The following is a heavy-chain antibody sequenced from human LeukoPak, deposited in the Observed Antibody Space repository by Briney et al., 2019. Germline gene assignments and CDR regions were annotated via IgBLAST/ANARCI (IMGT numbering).Heavy chain of an antibody. Sequence: GGSLRLSCAASGFTFSSYAMGWVRQAPGKGLEWVSAISGSGGSTYYADSVKGRFTISRDNSKNTLYLQMNSLRAEDTAVYYCASRNGGYSYGYADYWGQGTLVTVSS. V-gene: IGHV3-23*01. D-gene: IGHD5-18*01. CDR3: ASRNGGYSYGYADY. CDR2: ISGSGGST. J-gene: IGHJ4*02. CDR1: GFTFSSYA.